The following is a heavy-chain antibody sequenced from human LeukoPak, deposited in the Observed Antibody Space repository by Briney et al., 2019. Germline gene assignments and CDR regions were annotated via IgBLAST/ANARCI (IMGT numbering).Heavy chain of an antibody. J-gene: IGHJ6*02. CDR3: ARGGEEDTVADVLLWFGELPPLYYYYYGMDV. V-gene: IGHV3-21*01. Sequence: GGSLRLSCAASGFTFSSYSVNWVRQAPGKGLERVSSISSSSSYIYYADSVKGRFTISRDNAKNSLYLQMNSLRAEDTAVYYCARGGEEDTVADVLLWFGELPPLYYYYYGMDVWGQGTTVTVSS. CDR2: ISSSSSYI. D-gene: IGHD3-10*01. CDR1: GFTFSSYS.